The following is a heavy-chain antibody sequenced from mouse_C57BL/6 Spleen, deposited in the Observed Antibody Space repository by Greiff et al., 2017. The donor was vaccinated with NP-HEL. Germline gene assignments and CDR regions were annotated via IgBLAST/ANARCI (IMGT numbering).Heavy chain of an antibody. D-gene: IGHD3-2*02. CDR1: GFTFSDYY. CDR3: ARDGSSGYFDY. V-gene: IGHV5-16*01. CDR2: INYDGSST. J-gene: IGHJ2*01. Sequence: EVKLVESEGGLVQPGSSMKLSCTASGFTFSDYYMAWVRQVPEKGLEWVANINYDGSSTYYLDSLKSRFIISRDNAKNILYLQMSSLKSEDTATYYCARDGSSGYFDYWGQGTTLTVSS.